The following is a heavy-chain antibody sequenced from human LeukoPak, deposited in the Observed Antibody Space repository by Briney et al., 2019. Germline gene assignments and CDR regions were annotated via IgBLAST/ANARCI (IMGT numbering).Heavy chain of an antibody. CDR1: GFTFSSYW. D-gene: IGHD3-22*01. Sequence: PGGSLRLSCAASGFTFSSYWMSWVRQAPGKGLEWVANIKQDGSEKYYVDSVKGRFTISRDNAKNSLYLQMNSLRAEDTAVYYCARVGIVVSKNYFDYWGQGTLVTVSS. J-gene: IGHJ4*02. V-gene: IGHV3-7*01. CDR3: ARVGIVVSKNYFDY. CDR2: IKQDGSEK.